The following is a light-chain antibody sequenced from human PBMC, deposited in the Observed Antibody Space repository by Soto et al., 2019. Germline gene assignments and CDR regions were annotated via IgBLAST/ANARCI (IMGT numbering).Light chain of an antibody. Sequence: QSVLTQPPSVSAAPGQKVTISCSGSSSNIGNNYVSWYQQLPGTAPKVLIYDNNSRPSGIPDRFSGSKSGTSATLGITGLQTGHEADYYCGTWDNSLSAYVFATGTKVTVL. J-gene: IGLJ1*01. V-gene: IGLV1-51*01. CDR2: DNN. CDR3: GTWDNSLSAYV. CDR1: SSNIGNNY.